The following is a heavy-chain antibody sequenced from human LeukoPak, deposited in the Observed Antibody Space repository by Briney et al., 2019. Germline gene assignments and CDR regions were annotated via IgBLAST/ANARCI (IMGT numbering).Heavy chain of an antibody. CDR2: INWNGGST. V-gene: IGHV3-20*04. D-gene: IGHD6-13*01. Sequence: PGGSLRLSCAASGFTFDDYGMSWVRQAPGKGLERVSGINWNGGSTGYADSVKGRFTISRDNSKNSLYLQMKSLRIEDTALYYCAKDSAAAGNYFDYWGQGTLVTVSS. CDR1: GFTFDDYG. J-gene: IGHJ4*02. CDR3: AKDSAAAGNYFDY.